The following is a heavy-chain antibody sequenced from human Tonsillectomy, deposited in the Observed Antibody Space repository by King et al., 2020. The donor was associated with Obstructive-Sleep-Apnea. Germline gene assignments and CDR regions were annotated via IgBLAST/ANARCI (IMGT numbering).Heavy chain of an antibody. CDR2: ISSNGDST. CDR3: AKGPVYYFDSSAYIDD. D-gene: IGHD3-22*01. CDR1: GFTFETYG. V-gene: IGHV3-23*04. J-gene: IGHJ4*02. Sequence: VQLVESGGGLAQPGGSLTLSCEVSGFTFETYGMTWVRQAPGKGLQWISIISSNGDSTDYADSVKGRFIISRDNSKNTLYLQMNSLRAEDTAVYFCAKGPVYYFDSSAYIDDWGQGTPVTVSS.